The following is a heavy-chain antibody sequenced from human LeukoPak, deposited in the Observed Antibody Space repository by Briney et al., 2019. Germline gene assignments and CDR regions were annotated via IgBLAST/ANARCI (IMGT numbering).Heavy chain of an antibody. CDR1: GFTFSSYA. J-gene: IGHJ4*02. D-gene: IGHD1-26*01. CDR2: ISGSGGGT. Sequence: GGSLRLSCAASGFTFSSYAMSWVRQAPEKGLEWVSTISGSGGGTYYAGSVKGRSTISRDDSKNTLYLQMNSLRAEDTAVYYCVKDLGRYRNNCFDYWGQGTLATVSS. V-gene: IGHV3-23*01. CDR3: VKDLGRYRNNCFDY.